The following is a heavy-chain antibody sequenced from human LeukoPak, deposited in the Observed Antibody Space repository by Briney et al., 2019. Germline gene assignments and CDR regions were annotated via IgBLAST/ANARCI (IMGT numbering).Heavy chain of an antibody. CDR2: IYTTGSP. Sequence: SETLSLTCTVSGGSISSTNYYWTWLRQPAGKGLEWIGLIYTTGSPSYSPSLKSRVTISVDTSTNRFSLKLTSVTAADTAVYYCARDRGITTARGVPSWFDPWGQGILVTVSS. CDR1: GGSISSTNYY. V-gene: IGHV4-61*02. CDR3: ARDRGITTARGVPSWFDP. D-gene: IGHD3-10*01. J-gene: IGHJ5*02.